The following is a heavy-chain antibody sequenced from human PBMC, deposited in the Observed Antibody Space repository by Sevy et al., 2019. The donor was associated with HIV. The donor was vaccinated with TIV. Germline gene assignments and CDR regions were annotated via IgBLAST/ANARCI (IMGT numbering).Heavy chain of an antibody. V-gene: IGHV3-15*01. J-gene: IGHJ4*02. CDR2: IKSKTDGGTT. CDR1: GFTFSNAW. CDR3: TTDSINRGLSALLDY. D-gene: IGHD3-10*01. Sequence: VGSLRLSCAASGFTFSNAWMSWVHQAPGKGLEWVGRIKSKTDGGTTDYAAPVKGRFTISRDDSKNTLYLQMNSLKTVDTAIYYCTTDSINRGLSALLDYWGQGTLVTVSS.